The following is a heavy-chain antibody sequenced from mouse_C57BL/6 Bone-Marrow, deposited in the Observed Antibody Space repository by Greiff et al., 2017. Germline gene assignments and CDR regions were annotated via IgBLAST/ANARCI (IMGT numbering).Heavy chain of an antibody. Sequence: QVHVKQPGTELVKPGASVKLSCKASGYTFTSYWMHWVKQRPGQGLEWIGNINPSNGGTNYNEKFKSKATLTVDKSSSTAYMQLSSLTSEDSAVYYCARGVLRYLFAYWGQGTLVTVSA. CDR1: GYTFTSYW. CDR2: INPSNGGT. J-gene: IGHJ3*01. D-gene: IGHD1-1*01. V-gene: IGHV1-53*01. CDR3: ARGVLRYLFAY.